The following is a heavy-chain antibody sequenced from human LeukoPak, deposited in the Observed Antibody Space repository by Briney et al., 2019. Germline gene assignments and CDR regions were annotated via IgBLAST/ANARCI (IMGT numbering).Heavy chain of an antibody. CDR1: GFTVSSSY. CDR2: IYSGGST. CDR3: ARDRRGASGWTLDY. D-gene: IGHD6-19*01. V-gene: IGHV3-66*01. Sequence: GGSLRLSCAASGFTVSSSYMSWVRQAPGKGLEWVSVIYSGGSTYYADSVKGRFTISRDNSKNTLYLQMNSLRAEDTAVYYCARDRRGASGWTLDYWGQGTLVTVSS. J-gene: IGHJ4*02.